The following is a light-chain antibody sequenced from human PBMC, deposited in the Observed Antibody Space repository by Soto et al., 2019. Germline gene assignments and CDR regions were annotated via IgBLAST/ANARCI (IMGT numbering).Light chain of an antibody. Sequence: SVLTQPASVSGSPGQSITISCTGTSSDIDTYNYVSWYQQHPGKAPKLIIYEVTNRPSGVSNRFSGSKSGDTASLTISGLRAEDEADYYCSSCTSSTDYVFGTGTKVTVL. CDR2: EVT. V-gene: IGLV2-14*01. CDR1: SSDIDTYNY. CDR3: SSCTSSTDYV. J-gene: IGLJ1*01.